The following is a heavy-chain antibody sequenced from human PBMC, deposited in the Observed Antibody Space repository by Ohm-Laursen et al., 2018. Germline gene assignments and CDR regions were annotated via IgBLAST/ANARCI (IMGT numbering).Heavy chain of an antibody. V-gene: IGHV4-59*11. CDR1: GGSISNQY. CDR3: ASGHNYGYDNYYYGMDV. Sequence: GTLSLTWTVSGGSISNQYWNWVRQSPGKGLEWIGYIYHSGSTKYNPFFNSRVTISVDTSQNQFSLNLRSVTNADTAVYYCASGHNYGYDNYYYGMDVWGQGTTVTVSS. J-gene: IGHJ6*02. D-gene: IGHD3-16*01. CDR2: IYHSGST.